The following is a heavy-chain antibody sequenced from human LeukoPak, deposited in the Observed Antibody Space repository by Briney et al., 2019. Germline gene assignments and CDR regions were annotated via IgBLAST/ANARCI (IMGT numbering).Heavy chain of an antibody. D-gene: IGHD2-2*01. CDR1: GLTFSSSW. Sequence: PGGSLRLSCAVSGLTFSSSWMDWVRQAPGKGLEWVASINPDGNKKYSADSVRGRFSISKDNAKNSLYLQMNSLRAEDTAVYYCARDPCHGALDYWGQGALVTVSS. V-gene: IGHV3-7*03. CDR3: ARDPCHGALDY. J-gene: IGHJ4*02. CDR2: INPDGNKK.